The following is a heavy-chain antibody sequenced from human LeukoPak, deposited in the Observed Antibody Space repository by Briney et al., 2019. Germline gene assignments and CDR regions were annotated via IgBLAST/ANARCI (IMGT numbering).Heavy chain of an antibody. J-gene: IGHJ4*02. Sequence: PGGSLRLSCAASGFTFSSYGMHWVRQAPGKGLEWVAVISYDGSNKYNADSVKGRFTISRDNSKNTLYLQMNSLRAEDTAVYYCAKDGCHYGSGSYFDYWGQGTLVTVSS. V-gene: IGHV3-30*18. CDR1: GFTFSSYG. CDR2: ISYDGSNK. D-gene: IGHD3-10*01. CDR3: AKDGCHYGSGSYFDY.